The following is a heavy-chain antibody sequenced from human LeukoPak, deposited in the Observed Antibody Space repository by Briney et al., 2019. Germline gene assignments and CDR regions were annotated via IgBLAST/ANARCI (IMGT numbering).Heavy chain of an antibody. V-gene: IGHV3-7*01. CDR3: ARDLDYYDSSGYPYYFDY. CDR1: GFTFSSYW. Sequence: PGRSLRLSCAASGFTFSSYWMSWVRQAPGKGLEWVANIKQDGSEKYYVDSVKGRFTISRDNAKNSLYLQKNSLRAEDTAVYYCARDLDYYDSSGYPYYFDYWGQGTLVTVSS. CDR2: IKQDGSEK. D-gene: IGHD3-22*01. J-gene: IGHJ4*02.